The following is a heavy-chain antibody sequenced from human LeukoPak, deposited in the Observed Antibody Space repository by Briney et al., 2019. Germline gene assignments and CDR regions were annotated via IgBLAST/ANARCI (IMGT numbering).Heavy chain of an antibody. D-gene: IGHD2-15*01. J-gene: IGHJ3*02. Sequence: PGRSLRLSCEASGFSFSTSGVHWVRQAPGKGLEWVSSISSSSSYIYYADSVKGRFTISRDNAKNSLYLQMNSLRAEDTAVYYCARDQEDIVVVVAAAPHDAFDIWGQGTMVTVSS. V-gene: IGHV3-21*01. CDR2: ISSSSSYI. CDR1: GFSFSTSG. CDR3: ARDQEDIVVVVAAAPHDAFDI.